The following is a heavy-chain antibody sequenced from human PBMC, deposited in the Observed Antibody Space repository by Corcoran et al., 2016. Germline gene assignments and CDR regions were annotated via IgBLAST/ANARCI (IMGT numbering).Heavy chain of an antibody. J-gene: IGHJ4*02. D-gene: IGHD3-22*01. CDR3: ARTYYYDSSGYYSSRAFDY. Sequence: QLQLQESGPGLVKPSETLSLTCTVSGGSISSSSYYWGWIRQPPGKGLEWIGSIYYSGSTYYNPSLKSRVTISVDTSKNQFSLKLSSVTAADTAVYYCARTYYYDSSGYYSSRAFDYWGQGTLVTVSS. CDR2: IYYSGST. V-gene: IGHV4-39*01. CDR1: GGSISSSSYY.